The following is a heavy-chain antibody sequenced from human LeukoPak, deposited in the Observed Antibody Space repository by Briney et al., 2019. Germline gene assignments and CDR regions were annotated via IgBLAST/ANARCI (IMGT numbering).Heavy chain of an antibody. CDR1: GFVFSHYY. J-gene: IGHJ6*03. D-gene: IGHD3-3*01. V-gene: IGHV3-49*04. CDR2: IRSKAYGGTT. CDR3: TRAVTIFGVVHGPWDYYMDV. Sequence: GGSLRLSCKASGFVFSHYYMSWVRQAPGKGLEWVGFIRSKAYGGTTEYAASVKGRFTISRDDSKSIAYLQMNSLKTEDTAVYYCTRAVTIFGVVHGPWDYYMDVWGKGTTVTVSS.